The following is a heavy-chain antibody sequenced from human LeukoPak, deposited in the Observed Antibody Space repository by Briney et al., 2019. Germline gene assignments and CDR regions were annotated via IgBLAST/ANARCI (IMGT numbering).Heavy chain of an antibody. Sequence: GGSLRLSCAASGFTFSNYWMHWVRQAPGKGLVWVSRINSDGSSTSYADSVKGRFTISRDNAKNTLYLQVNSLRAEDTAVYYCVRGPHSTGYPNWFDPWGQGTLVTVSS. V-gene: IGHV3-74*01. CDR2: INSDGSST. CDR3: VRGPHSTGYPNWFDP. CDR1: GFTFSNYW. D-gene: IGHD3-22*01. J-gene: IGHJ5*02.